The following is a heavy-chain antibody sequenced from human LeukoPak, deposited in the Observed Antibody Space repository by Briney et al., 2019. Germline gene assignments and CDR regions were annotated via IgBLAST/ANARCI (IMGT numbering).Heavy chain of an antibody. V-gene: IGHV3-53*01. J-gene: IGHJ6*03. CDR3: ARANWGYDYYYYYMDV. CDR2: IYSGGST. CDR1: GFPFSNYG. D-gene: IGHD7-27*01. Sequence: GGSLRLSCVTSGFPFSNYGMHWVRQAPGKGLEWVSVIYSGGSTYYADSVKGRFTISRDNSKNTLYLQMNSLRAEDTAVYYCARANWGYDYYYYYMDVWGKGTTVTISS.